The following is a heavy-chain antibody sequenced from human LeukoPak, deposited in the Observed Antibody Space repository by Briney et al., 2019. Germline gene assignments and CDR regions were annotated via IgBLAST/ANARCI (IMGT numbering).Heavy chain of an antibody. Sequence: AASVKLSCKASGGTFSSYAISWVRQAPGQGLEWVGRIIPILGIANYAQKFQGRVTITADKSTSTAYMELSSLRSEDTAVYYCARDSVDCSGGSCYHYWGRGTLVTVSS. CDR3: ARDSVDCSGGSCYHY. CDR1: GGTFSSYA. D-gene: IGHD2-15*01. CDR2: IIPILGIA. V-gene: IGHV1-69*04. J-gene: IGHJ4*02.